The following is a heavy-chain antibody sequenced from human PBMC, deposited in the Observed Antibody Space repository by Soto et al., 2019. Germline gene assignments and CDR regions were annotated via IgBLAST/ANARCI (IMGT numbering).Heavy chain of an antibody. D-gene: IGHD3-22*01. J-gene: IGHJ5*02. CDR3: ARYYYYDSSGYYLNWFDP. V-gene: IGHV4-31*03. CDR1: GGSISSGGYY. Sequence: SETLSLTCTVSGGSISSGGYYWSWIRQHPGKGLEWIGYIYYSGSTYYNPSLKSRVTISVDTSKNQFSLKLSSVTAADTAVYYCARYYYYDSSGYYLNWFDPWGQGTRVTGS. CDR2: IYYSGST.